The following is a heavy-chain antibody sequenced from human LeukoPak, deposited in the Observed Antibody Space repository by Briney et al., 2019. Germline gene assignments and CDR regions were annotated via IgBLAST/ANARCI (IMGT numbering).Heavy chain of an antibody. CDR1: GYSFTSHW. CDR3: ARHRFSYGDPGDY. D-gene: IGHD4-17*01. Sequence: GESLKISCKGFGYSFTSHWIVWVRQRPGKGLEWMGIIYPGDSDTRYSPSFQGQVTISADKSISTAYLQWRSLKASDTAMYYCARHRFSYGDPGDYWGQGTLITVSS. V-gene: IGHV5-51*01. CDR2: IYPGDSDT. J-gene: IGHJ4*02.